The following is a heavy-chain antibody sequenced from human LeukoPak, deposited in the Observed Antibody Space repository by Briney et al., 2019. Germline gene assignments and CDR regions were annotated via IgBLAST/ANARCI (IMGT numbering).Heavy chain of an antibody. CDR2: SSNKADSYTT. CDR3: TRGYSGISIYAFDI. CDR1: GFTFSGSA. D-gene: IGHD5-12*01. J-gene: IGHJ3*02. V-gene: IGHV3-72*01. Sequence: GGSLRLSCAASGFTFSGSAMHWVRQASGKGLEWVGRSSNKADSYTTEYAASVKGRFIISRDDSKNSLYLQMNSLKIEDTAVYHCTRGYSGISIYAFDIWGQGTMVTVSS.